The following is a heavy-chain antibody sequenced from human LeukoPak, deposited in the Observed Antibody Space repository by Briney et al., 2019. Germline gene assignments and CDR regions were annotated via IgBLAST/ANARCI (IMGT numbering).Heavy chain of an antibody. Sequence: GGSLRLSCAASGFIFRNYAVSWVRQAPGKGLEWVSAITGSGDTTNYADSVKRRFSISTDNSKNTLYVEMNTLRAEDTAVYYCAKWGDYDILTGYYVSDFWGQGTLVTVSS. J-gene: IGHJ4*02. CDR1: GFIFRNYA. V-gene: IGHV3-23*01. D-gene: IGHD3-9*01. CDR2: ITGSGDTT. CDR3: AKWGDYDILTGYYVSDF.